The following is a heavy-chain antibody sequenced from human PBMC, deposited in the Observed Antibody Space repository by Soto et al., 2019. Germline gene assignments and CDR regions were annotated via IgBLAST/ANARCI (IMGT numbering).Heavy chain of an antibody. CDR3: AASIFYYGMDV. CDR1: GYTFTNYW. Sequence: GESLKISCKGSGYTFTNYWIGWVRQMPGKGPEWMGIIYPGDSDTKYNPSFQGQVTISADKSITTTYLQWSSLKASDTAIYYCAASIFYYGMDVWGQGTTVTFS. J-gene: IGHJ6*02. V-gene: IGHV5-51*01. CDR2: IYPGDSDT.